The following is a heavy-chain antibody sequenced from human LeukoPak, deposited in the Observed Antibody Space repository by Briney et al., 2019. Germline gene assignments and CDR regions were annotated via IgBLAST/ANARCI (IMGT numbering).Heavy chain of an antibody. CDR2: IYPGDSDT. Sequence: GESLKISCKGSGYSFTSYWIGWVRQMPGKGLEWMGIIYPGDSDTRYSPSFQGQVTISAYKSISTAYLQWSSLKASDTAMYYCARQVAAAATGEYYGMDVWGQGTTVTVSS. CDR1: GYSFTSYW. D-gene: IGHD6-13*01. V-gene: IGHV5-51*01. J-gene: IGHJ6*02. CDR3: ARQVAAAATGEYYGMDV.